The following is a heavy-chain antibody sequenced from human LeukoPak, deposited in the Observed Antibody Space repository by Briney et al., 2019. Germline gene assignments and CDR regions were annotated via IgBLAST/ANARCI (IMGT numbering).Heavy chain of an antibody. V-gene: IGHV4-61*02. D-gene: IGHD6-25*01. Sequence: SETLSLTCTVSGGSISSGSYYWSWIRQPAGKGLKWIGRIYTSGSTNYNPSLKSRVTISVDTSKNQFSLKLSSVTAADTAVYYCARGGVVQYSSGQGIPFDYWGQGTLVTVSS. CDR1: GGSISSGSYY. CDR3: ARGGVVQYSSGQGIPFDY. J-gene: IGHJ4*02. CDR2: IYTSGST.